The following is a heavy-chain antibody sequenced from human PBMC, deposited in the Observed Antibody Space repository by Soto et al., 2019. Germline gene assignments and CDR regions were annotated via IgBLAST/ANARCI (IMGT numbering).Heavy chain of an antibody. CDR3: ARDWGGDGGNSP. J-gene: IGHJ5*02. CDR2: IYSGGST. Sequence: EVQLVETGGGLIQPGGSLRLSCAASGFTVSSNYMSWVRQAPGKGLEWVSVIYSGGSTYYADSVKGRHTNSRDNSKSTQELQMNGLRAEGTAVQYGARDWGGDGGNSPLGQGTLVTVSS. V-gene: IGHV3-53*02. D-gene: IGHD2-21*02. CDR1: GFTVSSNY.